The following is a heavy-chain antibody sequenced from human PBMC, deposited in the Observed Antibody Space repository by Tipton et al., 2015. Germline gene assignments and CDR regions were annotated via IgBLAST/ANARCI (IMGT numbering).Heavy chain of an antibody. Sequence: TLSLTCTVSGGSIGGGYYWSWLRQYPRKGLEGIGFVYYSGYTNYNPSLTSRLTISVDTSRNQFSLHLKSVTAADTAVYYCARRERVLRYFDWLLQKGPFDYWGQGTLVTVSS. CDR1: GGSIGGGYY. CDR2: VYYSGYT. CDR3: ARRERVLRYFDWLLQKGPFDY. D-gene: IGHD3-9*01. J-gene: IGHJ4*02. V-gene: IGHV4-31*03.